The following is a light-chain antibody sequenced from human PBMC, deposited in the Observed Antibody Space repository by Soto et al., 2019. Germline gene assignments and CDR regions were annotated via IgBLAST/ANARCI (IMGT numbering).Light chain of an antibody. Sequence: QSALTQPASVSGSPGQSITISCTGTSSDVGGYNYVSWYQQHPGKAPKLMIYEVSNRPSGVYNRFSGSKSGNTASLTISGLQANNEADYYCSAYTSSSTPFYVFGTGTKLTVL. CDR2: EVS. CDR3: SAYTSSSTPFYV. V-gene: IGLV2-14*01. J-gene: IGLJ1*01. CDR1: SSDVGGYNY.